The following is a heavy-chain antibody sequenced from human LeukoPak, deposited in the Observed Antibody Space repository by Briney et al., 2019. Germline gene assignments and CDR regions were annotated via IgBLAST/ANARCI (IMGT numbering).Heavy chain of an antibody. CDR3: ARAPGSAYNVYYFDY. CDR2: FFYSGST. CDR1: GASISSGGYF. Sequence: SETLSLTCTVSGASISSGGYFWGWIRQHPWKGLEGLGYFFYSGSTYYNPSLKSRVTISVDTSKNQISLKLSSVTAADTAVYYCARAPGSAYNVYYFDYWGQGTLVTVSS. V-gene: IGHV4-31*03. D-gene: IGHD1-1*01. J-gene: IGHJ4*02.